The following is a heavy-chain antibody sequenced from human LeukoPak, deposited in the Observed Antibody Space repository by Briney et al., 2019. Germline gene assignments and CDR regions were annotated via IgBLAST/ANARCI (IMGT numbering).Heavy chain of an antibody. J-gene: IGHJ4*02. CDR1: GFTFNNYA. V-gene: IGHV3-48*01. CDR3: ARDGFIAAAGIRGAPSDY. CDR2: ISSSSNTI. Sequence: GGSLRLSCAASGFTFNNYAMTWVRQAPGKGLEWVSYISSSSNTIYYADSVKGRFTISRDNAKNSLYLQMNSLRAEDTAVYYCARDGFIAAAGIRGAPSDYWGQGTLVTVSS. D-gene: IGHD6-13*01.